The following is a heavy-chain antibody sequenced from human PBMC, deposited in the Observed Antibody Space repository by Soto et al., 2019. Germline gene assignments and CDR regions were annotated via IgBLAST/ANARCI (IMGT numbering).Heavy chain of an antibody. J-gene: IGHJ6*02. Sequence: QVQLVQSGAEVKKPGSSVKVSCKASGGTFSRYAISWVRQAPGQGLEWMGGTIPIFDTANYAQKFQGRVTIIADESTTTAYMELSSLRSEDTAVYYCVRGRIAVAGTSVSYYYGMDVWGQGTTVTVSS. D-gene: IGHD6-19*01. CDR1: GGTFSRYA. CDR3: VRGRIAVAGTSVSYYYGMDV. V-gene: IGHV1-69*01. CDR2: TIPIFDTA.